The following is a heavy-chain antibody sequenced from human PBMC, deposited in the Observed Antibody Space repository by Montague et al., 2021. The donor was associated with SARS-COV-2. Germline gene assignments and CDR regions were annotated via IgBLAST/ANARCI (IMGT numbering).Heavy chain of an antibody. V-gene: IGHV2-5*05. CDR1: GFSLNTPEVA. CDR2: XXGXXXE. J-gene: IGHJ4*02. CDR3: AHRFAGFFDY. Sequence: PALVKPPQTLTLTCTFSGFSLNTPEVAVGWIRQPPGKALEWLAXXXGXXXERXGPSLQSRLTITRDTSKSQVVLTMTNMDPVDTATYYCAHRFAGFFDYWGQGILVTVSS.